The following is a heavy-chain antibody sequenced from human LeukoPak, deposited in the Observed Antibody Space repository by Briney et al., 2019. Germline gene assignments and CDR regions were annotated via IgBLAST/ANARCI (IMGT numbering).Heavy chain of an antibody. J-gene: IGHJ4*02. D-gene: IGHD5-12*01. Sequence: SVKVSCKASGGTFSSYAISWVRQAPGQGLEWMGGIIPIFGTANYAQKFQGRVTMTRDTSISTAYMELSRLRSDDTAVYYCARDPNSGYDSFDYWGQGTLVTVSS. CDR2: IIPIFGTA. CDR3: ARDPNSGYDSFDY. V-gene: IGHV1-69*05. CDR1: GGTFSSYA.